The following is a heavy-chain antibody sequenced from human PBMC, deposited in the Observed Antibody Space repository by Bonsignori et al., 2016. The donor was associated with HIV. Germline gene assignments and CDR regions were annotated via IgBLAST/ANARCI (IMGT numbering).Heavy chain of an antibody. Sequence: GESLKISCAASGFTFSSYSMNWVRQAPGKGLEWVSSISSSSSYIYYADSVKGRFTISRDNAKNSLYLQMNSLRAEDTAVYYCARGLDYGGIYFDYWGQGTLVTVPQ. V-gene: IGHV3-21*01. D-gene: IGHD4-17*01. CDR1: GFTFSSYS. J-gene: IGHJ4*02. CDR3: ARGLDYGGIYFDY. CDR2: ISSSSSYI.